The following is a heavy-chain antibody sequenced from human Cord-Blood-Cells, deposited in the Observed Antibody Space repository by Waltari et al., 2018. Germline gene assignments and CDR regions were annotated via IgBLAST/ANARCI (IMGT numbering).Heavy chain of an antibody. V-gene: IGHV3-21*01. CDR2: ISSSSSYI. J-gene: IGHJ4*02. CDR3: ARDLVGSSWYAYFDY. CDR1: GCTFSSYS. D-gene: IGHD6-13*01. Sequence: EVQLVESGGGLVKPGGSLRLACAAAGCTFSSYSMNWVRQAPGKGLEWVSSISSSSSYIYYADSVKGRFTISRDNAKNSLYLQMNSLRAEDTAVYYCARDLVGSSWYAYFDYWGQGTLVTVSS.